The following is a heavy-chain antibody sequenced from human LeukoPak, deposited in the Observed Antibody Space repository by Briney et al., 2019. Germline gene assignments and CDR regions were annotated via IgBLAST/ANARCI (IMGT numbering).Heavy chain of an antibody. CDR2: INHSGST. CDR3: ARGFAQQLFS. D-gene: IGHD6-13*01. J-gene: IGHJ4*02. V-gene: IGHV4-34*01. Sequence: SETLSLTCAVYGGSFSGYYWSWIRQPPGMGLEWIGEINHSGSTNYNPSLKSRVTISVDTSKNQFSLKLSSVTAADTAVYYCARGFAQQLFSWGQGTLVTVSS. CDR1: GGSFSGYY.